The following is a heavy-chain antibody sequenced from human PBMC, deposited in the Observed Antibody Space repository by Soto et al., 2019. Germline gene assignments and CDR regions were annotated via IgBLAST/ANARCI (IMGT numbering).Heavy chain of an antibody. CDR1: GYTFTNYG. CDR3: ARDVTRNYYDSSGHYYFDY. V-gene: IGHV1-18*04. CDR2: ISGYNGNT. D-gene: IGHD3-22*01. Sequence: GASVKVSGKASGYTFTNYGVSCVLQAPLQWRDWMGWISGYNGNTNYAQNLQGRVSMTTDTSTSTAYMELRSLRPDDTAVYYCARDVTRNYYDSSGHYYFDYWGQGTLVTVSS. J-gene: IGHJ4*02.